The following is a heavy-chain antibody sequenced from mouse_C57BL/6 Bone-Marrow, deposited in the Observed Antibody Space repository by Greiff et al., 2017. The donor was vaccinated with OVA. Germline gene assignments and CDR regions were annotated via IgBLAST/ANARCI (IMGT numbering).Heavy chain of an antibody. D-gene: IGHD1-1*01. Sequence: ESGPGLVKPSQSLSLTCSVTGYSITSGYYWNWIRQFPGNKLEWMGYISYDGSNNYNPSLKNRISITRDTSKNQFFLKLNSVTTEDTATYYCARERFYYYGSSWFAYWGQGTLVTVSA. CDR1: GYSITSGYY. V-gene: IGHV3-6*01. CDR2: ISYDGSN. J-gene: IGHJ3*01. CDR3: ARERFYYYGSSWFAY.